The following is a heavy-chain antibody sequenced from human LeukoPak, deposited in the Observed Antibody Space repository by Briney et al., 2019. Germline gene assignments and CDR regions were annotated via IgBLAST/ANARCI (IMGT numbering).Heavy chain of an antibody. CDR3: ARGFLGGTDQYFDS. CDR2: IGGGGPTT. Sequence: GGSLRLSCAASGFTFSTYAMNWVRQAPAKGLEWVSTIGGGGPTTDYADSVKDRFTISRDNSKNTLYLQMNSLRAEDTAVYFCARGFLGGTDQYFDSWGQGTLVAVSS. CDR1: GFTFSTYA. D-gene: IGHD6-19*01. J-gene: IGHJ4*02. V-gene: IGHV3-23*01.